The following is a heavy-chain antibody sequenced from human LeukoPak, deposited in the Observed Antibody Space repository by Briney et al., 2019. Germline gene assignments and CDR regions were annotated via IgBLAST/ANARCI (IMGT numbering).Heavy chain of an antibody. CDR2: ILYDGSNT. J-gene: IGHJ4*02. D-gene: IGHD6-13*01. V-gene: IGHV3-30*02. CDR3: AKALYRSSPTFDY. CDR1: GFTFSTYG. Sequence: GGSLRLSCAASGFTFSTYGIHWVRQAPDKGLEWVAFILYDGSNTYYPDSVKGRFTISIDNSKNTLYLQMDSLRAEDTAVYRCAKALYRSSPTFDYWGQGTLVTVSS.